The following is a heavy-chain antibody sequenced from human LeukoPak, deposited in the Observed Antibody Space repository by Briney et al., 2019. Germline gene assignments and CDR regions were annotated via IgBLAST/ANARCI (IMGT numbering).Heavy chain of an antibody. D-gene: IGHD5-18*01. CDR2: FDPEDGET. CDR1: GYTLTVLS. Sequence: ASVKVSCKVSGYTLTVLSMHWVRQAPGKGLEWMGGFDPEDGETIYAQKFQGRVTMTEDTSTDTAYMELSSLRSEDTAVYYCATDFGLRGYSYGRTPPSGYWGQGTLVTVSS. CDR3: ATDFGLRGYSYGRTPPSGY. J-gene: IGHJ4*02. V-gene: IGHV1-24*01.